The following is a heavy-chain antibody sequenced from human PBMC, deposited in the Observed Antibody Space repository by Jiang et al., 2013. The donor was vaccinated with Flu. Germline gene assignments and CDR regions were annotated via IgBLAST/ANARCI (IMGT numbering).Heavy chain of an antibody. D-gene: IGHD2-2*01. CDR3: AKHLNRNCSSTSCYDPPRHYYGMDV. CDR1: GFTFSSYA. V-gene: IGHV3-23*01. J-gene: IGHJ6*02. Sequence: VQLLESGGGLVQPGGSLRLSCAASGFTFSSYAMSWVRQAPGKGLEWVSAISGSGGSTYYADSVKGRFTISRDNSKNTLYLQMNSLRAEDTAVYYCAKHLNRNCSSTSCYDPPRHYYGMDVWGQGTTVTVSS. CDR2: ISGSGGST.